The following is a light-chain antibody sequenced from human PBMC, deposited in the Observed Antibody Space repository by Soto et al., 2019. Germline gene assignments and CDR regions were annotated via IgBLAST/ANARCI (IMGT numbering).Light chain of an antibody. CDR1: SSDVGGYNY. J-gene: IGLJ1*01. CDR3: CSYAGSYTYV. CDR2: DVS. Sequence: QSALTQPRSVSGSPGQSVTISCTGTSSDVGGYNYVSWYQQHPGKAPKLMIYDVSKWPSGVPDRVSGSKSGNTASLTISGLQAEDEADYYCCSYAGSYTYVFGTGTQLTVL. V-gene: IGLV2-11*01.